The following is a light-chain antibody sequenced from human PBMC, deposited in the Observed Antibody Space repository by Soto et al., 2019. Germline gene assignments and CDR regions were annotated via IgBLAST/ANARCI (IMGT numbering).Light chain of an antibody. CDR1: QSVSSD. CDR2: GSS. V-gene: IGKV3-15*01. J-gene: IGKJ5*01. Sequence: EMVMTQSPASLSVSPGERATLSCRASQSVSSDLAWYQQKPGQAPRLLIYGSSTRATGVPARFSGSGSGTEFTLTISSLQSEDSAVYFCQQYTGPPTTFGQGTRLEIK. CDR3: QQYTGPPTT.